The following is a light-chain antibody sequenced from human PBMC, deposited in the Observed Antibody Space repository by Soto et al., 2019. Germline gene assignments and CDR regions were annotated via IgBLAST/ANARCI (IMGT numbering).Light chain of an antibody. CDR3: QSYDSSLSGSEV. CDR1: SSNIGAGYD. J-gene: IGLJ1*01. V-gene: IGLV1-40*01. Sequence: QSVLTRPPSVSGAAGQGVTISCTGSSSNIGAGYDVHWYQQLPGTAPKLLIYGNSNRPSGVPDRFSGSKSGTSASLAITGLQAEDEADYYCQSYDSSLSGSEVFGTGTKVTVL. CDR2: GNS.